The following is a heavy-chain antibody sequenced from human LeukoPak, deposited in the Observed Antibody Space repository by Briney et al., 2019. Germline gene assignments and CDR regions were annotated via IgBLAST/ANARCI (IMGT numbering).Heavy chain of an antibody. Sequence: GGSLRLSCAASGFTFSSYSMNWVRQAPGKGLEWVSSISSSSSYIYYADPVKGRFTISRDNAKNSLYLQMNSLRAEDTAVYYCARDLHYYDSSGYYWGVFDYWGQGTLVTVSS. J-gene: IGHJ4*02. CDR2: ISSSSSYI. D-gene: IGHD3-22*01. CDR3: ARDLHYYDSSGYYWGVFDY. V-gene: IGHV3-21*01. CDR1: GFTFSSYS.